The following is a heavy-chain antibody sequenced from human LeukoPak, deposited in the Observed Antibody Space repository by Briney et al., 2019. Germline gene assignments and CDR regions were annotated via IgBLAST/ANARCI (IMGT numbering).Heavy chain of an antibody. CDR2: INSDGSTT. CDR3: TRINYG. J-gene: IGHJ4*02. Sequence: GGFLRLSCAASGFTFSSYWMHWVRQAPGKGLMWVSRINSDGSTTSYADSVKGRFTISRDNAKNTLYLQMNSLRVEDTAVYYCTRINYGWGQGTLVTVSS. CDR1: GFTFSSYW. V-gene: IGHV3-74*01. D-gene: IGHD3-16*01.